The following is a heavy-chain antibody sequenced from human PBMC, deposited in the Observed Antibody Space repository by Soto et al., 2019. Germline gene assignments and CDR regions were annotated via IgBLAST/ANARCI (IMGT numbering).Heavy chain of an antibody. CDR1: GFTFSHHG. D-gene: IGHD2-21*01. V-gene: IGHV3-30*18. CDR2: VSSDGSIT. CDR3: AKESDYYSNSKWSFDS. Sequence: GGSLILSCAASGFTFSHHGMHWVRQAPGKGLEWLTVVSSDGSITYDADSVRGRFAISRDNSKNTLYLHMNSLRTEDTAVYYCAKESDYYSNSKWSFDSWGQGILVTVSS. J-gene: IGHJ4*02.